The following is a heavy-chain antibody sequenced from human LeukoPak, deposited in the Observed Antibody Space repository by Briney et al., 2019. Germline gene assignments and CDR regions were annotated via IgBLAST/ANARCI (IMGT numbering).Heavy chain of an antibody. Sequence: SETLSLTCTVSGDSISTYYWSWIRQPPGKGLEWIGYIYYRVTSDYNPSLKSRVTISVDTSKNQFSLKLSSVTAADTAVYYCARGGLSTVTTEPFDYWGQGTLVTVSS. CDR1: GDSISTYY. D-gene: IGHD4-11*01. J-gene: IGHJ4*02. V-gene: IGHV4-59*08. CDR2: IYYRVTS. CDR3: ARGGLSTVTTEPFDY.